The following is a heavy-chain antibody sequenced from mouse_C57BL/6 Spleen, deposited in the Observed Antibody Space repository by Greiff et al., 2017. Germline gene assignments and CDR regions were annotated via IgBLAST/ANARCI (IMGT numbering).Heavy chain of an antibody. Sequence: VQLQQSGAELMKPGASVKLSCKAPGYTFTGYWIEWVKQRPGHGLEWIGEILPGSGSTNYNEKFKGKATFTADTPSNTAYMHLSSLTTEVSAISYCARRLYDYGFAYWGQGVLVTVSA. CDR1: GYTFTGYW. CDR3: ARRLYDYGFAY. CDR2: ILPGSGST. D-gene: IGHD2-4*01. J-gene: IGHJ3*01. V-gene: IGHV1-9*01.